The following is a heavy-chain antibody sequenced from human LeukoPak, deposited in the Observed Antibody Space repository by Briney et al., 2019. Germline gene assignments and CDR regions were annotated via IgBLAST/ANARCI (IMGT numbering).Heavy chain of an antibody. V-gene: IGHV4-61*08. CDR3: ARDSPIFGVYYCMDV. CDR2: IYYSGST. Sequence: SQTLSLTCTVSGGSISSGGYYWSWIRQPPGKGLEWIGYIYYSGSTNYNPSLKSRVTISVDTSKNQFSLKLSSVTAADTAVYYCARDSPIFGVYYCMDVWGKGTTVTVSS. D-gene: IGHD3-3*01. CDR1: GGSISSGGYY. J-gene: IGHJ6*03.